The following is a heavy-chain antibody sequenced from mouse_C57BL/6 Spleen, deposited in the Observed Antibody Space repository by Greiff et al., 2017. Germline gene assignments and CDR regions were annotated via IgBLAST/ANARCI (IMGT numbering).Heavy chain of an antibody. V-gene: IGHV1-64*01. CDR1: GYTFTSSW. CDR3: ARYYGSPYYSAMDY. J-gene: IGHJ4*01. Sequence: QVQLQQPGAELVKPGASVKLSCKASGYTFTSSWMHWVKQRPGQGLEWIGMIHPNSGSTNYNEKFKSKATLTVDKSSSTAYMQLSSLTSEDSAVYYCARYYGSPYYSAMDYWGQGTSVTVSS. D-gene: IGHD1-1*01. CDR2: IHPNSGST.